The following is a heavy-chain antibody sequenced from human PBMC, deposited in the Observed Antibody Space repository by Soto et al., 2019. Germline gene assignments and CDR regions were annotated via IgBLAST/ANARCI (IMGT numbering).Heavy chain of an antibody. CDR2: ISYNGLNQ. D-gene: IGHD1-26*01. CDR1: GFSFSSYG. Sequence: GGSLRLSCAASGFSFSSYGMHWVRQAPGKGLEWLAVISYNGLNQYYADSVRGRFTISRDDSRNTLYLQMDSLRAEDTAVYCCARELRLVGFFDFWGLGPMVTDSS. V-gene: IGHV3-30*03. J-gene: IGHJ4*02. CDR3: ARELRLVGFFDF.